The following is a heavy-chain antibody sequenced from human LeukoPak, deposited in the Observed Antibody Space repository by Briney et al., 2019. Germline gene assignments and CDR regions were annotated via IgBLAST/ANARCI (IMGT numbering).Heavy chain of an antibody. CDR2: ISGSGGNT. CDR1: GFTFSSFV. CDR3: AKGGRCSGGSCYYLHDY. J-gene: IGHJ4*02. D-gene: IGHD2-15*01. V-gene: IGHV3-23*01. Sequence: PGGSLRLSCAVSGFTFSSFVMSWVRQAPGKGLEWVSAISGSGGNTYNADSVKGRFTISRDNSKNTLYLQMNSLRVEDTAVYYCAKGGRCSGGSCYYLHDYWGQGTPVTVSS.